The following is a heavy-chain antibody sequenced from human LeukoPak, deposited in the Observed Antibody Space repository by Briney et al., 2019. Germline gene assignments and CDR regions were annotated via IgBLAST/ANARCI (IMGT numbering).Heavy chain of an antibody. J-gene: IGHJ6*03. CDR3: ARSGSGHSSGYYYLPLYYYYYMDV. V-gene: IGHV1-2*06. CDR1: GGTFSSYA. Sequence: ASVKVSCKASGGTFSSYAISWVRQAPGQGLEWMGRINPNSGGTNYAQKFQGRVTMTRDTSISTAYMELSRLRSDDTAVYYCARSGSGHSSGYYYLPLYYYYYMDVWGKGTTVTVSS. CDR2: INPNSGGT. D-gene: IGHD3-22*01.